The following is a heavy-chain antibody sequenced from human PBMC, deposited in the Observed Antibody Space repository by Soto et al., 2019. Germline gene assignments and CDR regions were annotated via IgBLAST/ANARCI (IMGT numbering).Heavy chain of an antibody. V-gene: IGHV1-18*01. CDR3: ARDHLVVATTVYGDYVRYFDL. CDR1: GYTFTSYG. CDR2: ISAYNGNT. Sequence: ASVKVSCKASGYTFTSYGISWVRQAPGQGLEWMGWISAYNGNTNYAQKLQGRVTMTTDTSTSTAYMELRSLRSDDTAVYYCARDHLVVATTVYGDYVRYFDLWGRGTLVTVSS. D-gene: IGHD4-17*01. J-gene: IGHJ2*01.